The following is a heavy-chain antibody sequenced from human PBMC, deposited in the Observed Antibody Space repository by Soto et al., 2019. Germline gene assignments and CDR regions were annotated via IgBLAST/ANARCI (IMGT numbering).Heavy chain of an antibody. CDR1: GGSISSGDYY. J-gene: IGHJ3*02. V-gene: IGHV4-30-4*01. Sequence: QVQLQESCPGLVKPSQTLSLTCTVSGGSISSGDYYWSWIRQPPGKGLEWIGYIYYSGSTYYNPSLKSRVTISVDTSKNQFSLKLSSVTAADTAVYYCARGYYDFWSGYYAGAFDIWGQGTMVTVSS. CDR3: ARGYYDFWSGYYAGAFDI. D-gene: IGHD3-3*01. CDR2: IYYSGST.